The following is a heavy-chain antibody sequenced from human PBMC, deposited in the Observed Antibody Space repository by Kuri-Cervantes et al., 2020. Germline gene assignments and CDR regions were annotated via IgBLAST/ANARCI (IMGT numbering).Heavy chain of an antibody. V-gene: IGHV1-2*02. CDR3: ARGGGYYYDSSGTGGMDV. CDR2: INPNSGGT. D-gene: IGHD3-22*01. CDR1: GYTFTGYY. J-gene: IGHJ6*02. Sequence: ASVKVSCKASGYTFTGYYMHWVRQAPGQGLEWMGWINPNSGGTNYAQKFQGRVTMTRDTSISTAYMELSRLRSDDTAVYYCARGGGYYYDSSGTGGMDVWGQGTTVTVSS.